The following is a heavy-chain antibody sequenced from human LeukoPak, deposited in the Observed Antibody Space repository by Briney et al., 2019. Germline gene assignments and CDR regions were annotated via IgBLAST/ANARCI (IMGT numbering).Heavy chain of an antibody. CDR1: GGSISSYY. Sequence: SETLSLTCTVSGGSISSYYWSWIRQPPGKGLEWVGYIYYSGSTNYNPSLKSRVTISVDTSKNQFSLKLSSVTAADTAVYYCARVVSLSSIAANGAFDIWGQGTMVTVSS. CDR2: IYYSGST. D-gene: IGHD6-6*01. V-gene: IGHV4-59*01. CDR3: ARVVSLSSIAANGAFDI. J-gene: IGHJ3*02.